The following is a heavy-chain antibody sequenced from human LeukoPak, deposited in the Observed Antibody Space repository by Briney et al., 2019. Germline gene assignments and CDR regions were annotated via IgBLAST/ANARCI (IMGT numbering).Heavy chain of an antibody. V-gene: IGHV4-30-4*08. CDR1: GGSISSGDYY. CDR2: IYYSGST. Sequence: SETLSLTCTVSGGSISSGDYYWSWIRQPPGKGLEWIGYIYYSGSTYYNPSLKSRVTISGDTSKNQFSLRLSSVTAADTAVYYCARASVLYRDAFDIWGQGTMVTVSS. CDR3: ARASVLYRDAFDI. D-gene: IGHD3-16*01. J-gene: IGHJ3*02.